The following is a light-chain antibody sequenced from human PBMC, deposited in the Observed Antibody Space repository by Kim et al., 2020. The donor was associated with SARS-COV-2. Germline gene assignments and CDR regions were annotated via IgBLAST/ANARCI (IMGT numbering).Light chain of an antibody. CDR2: QDS. CDR3: QAWDSSTNWV. J-gene: IGLJ3*02. V-gene: IGLV3-1*01. Sequence: VSPGQTASITCSGDKLGDKYACWYQQKPRQSPVLVIYQDSKRPSGIPERFSGSNSGNTATLTISGTQAMDEADYYCQAWDSSTNWVFGGGTQLTVL. CDR1: KLGDKY.